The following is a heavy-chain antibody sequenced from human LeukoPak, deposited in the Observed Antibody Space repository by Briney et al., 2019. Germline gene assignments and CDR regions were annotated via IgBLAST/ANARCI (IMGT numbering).Heavy chain of an antibody. CDR3: ARGWLAYYFDY. Sequence: PSQTLSLTCTVSGYAIISGGFSWNWIRQPPGKGLEWIGCIYDRGPAHYNPSLKSRFTISVDRPKNQFFLNVTSLTAADTAVYYCARGWLAYYFDYWGQGTLVTVSS. CDR1: GYAIISGGFS. V-gene: IGHV4-30-2*01. D-gene: IGHD3-9*01. CDR2: IYDRGPA. J-gene: IGHJ4*02.